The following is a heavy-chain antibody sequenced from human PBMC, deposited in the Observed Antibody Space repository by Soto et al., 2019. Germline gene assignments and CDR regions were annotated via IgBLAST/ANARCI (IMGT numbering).Heavy chain of an antibody. CDR1: GFTFSNAW. D-gene: IGHD1-26*01. CDR2: IKSKTDGGTT. CDR3: TTHRRYSGMIAKN. Sequence: GETLKISCAASGFTFSNAWMNWVRQAPGKGLEWVGRIKSKTDGGTTDYAAPVKGRFTISRDDSKNTLYLQMNSLKTEDTAVYYCTTHRRYSGMIAKNGGQGTLVTVSS. V-gene: IGHV3-15*07. J-gene: IGHJ4*02.